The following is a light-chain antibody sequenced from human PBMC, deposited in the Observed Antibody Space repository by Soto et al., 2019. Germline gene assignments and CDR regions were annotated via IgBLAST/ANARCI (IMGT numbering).Light chain of an antibody. J-gene: IGKJ1*01. CDR3: QQSFTIHWT. Sequence: DIQMTQSPSSLSASVGDRVTITCRASQYIGTYLNWYQLKPGKAPKLLMSSASRLQSGVPSTFSGRGSGTDFTISISRVQPGDFTTYYCQQSFTIHWTFGQGTRVEIK. V-gene: IGKV1-39*01. CDR2: SAS. CDR1: QYIGTY.